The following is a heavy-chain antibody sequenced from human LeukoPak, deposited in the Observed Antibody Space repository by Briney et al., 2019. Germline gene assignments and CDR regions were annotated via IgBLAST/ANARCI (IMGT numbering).Heavy chain of an antibody. Sequence: PGGSLRLSCAASGFTFSSYSMNWIRQAPGKGLECISYISSSGDTIYYADSVKGRFTISRDNAKNSLYLQMNSLRAEDTAVYYCARDAYGDYAHSYWGQGTLVTVSS. V-gene: IGHV3-48*01. CDR3: ARDAYGDYAHSY. J-gene: IGHJ4*02. CDR1: GFTFSSYS. CDR2: ISSSGDTI. D-gene: IGHD4-17*01.